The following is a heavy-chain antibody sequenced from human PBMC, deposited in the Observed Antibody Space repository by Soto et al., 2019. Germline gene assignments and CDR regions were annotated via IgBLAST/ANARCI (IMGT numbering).Heavy chain of an antibody. CDR3: ARGMWGYXILTGYYKDYYYYGMDV. V-gene: IGHV4-39*01. CDR1: GGSISSSSYY. CDR2: IYYSGST. D-gene: IGHD3-9*01. J-gene: IGHJ6*02. Sequence: SETLSLTCTVSGGSISSSSYYWGWIRQPPGKGLEWIGSIYYSGSTHYNPSLKSRVTISVDTSKNQFSLKLSSVTAADTAVYYCARGMWGYXILTGYYKDYYYYGMDVWGQGTTVTVSS.